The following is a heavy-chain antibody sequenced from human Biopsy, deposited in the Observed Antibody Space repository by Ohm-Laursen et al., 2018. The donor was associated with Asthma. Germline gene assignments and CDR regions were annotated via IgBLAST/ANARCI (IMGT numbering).Heavy chain of an antibody. D-gene: IGHD5-12*01. CDR3: ARASVAPPSNWFDP. CDR1: GAAIMTGDHY. J-gene: IGHJ5*02. CDR2: IDYSGST. V-gene: IGHV4-30-4*01. Sequence: TLSLTWTVSGAAIMTGDHYWSWLRQAPGKGLEWLGFIDYSGSTSYSPSLKGGVAISVQTSKNQVSLKLSSGTAADTAVHYCARASVAPPSNWFDPWGQGTLVTVSS.